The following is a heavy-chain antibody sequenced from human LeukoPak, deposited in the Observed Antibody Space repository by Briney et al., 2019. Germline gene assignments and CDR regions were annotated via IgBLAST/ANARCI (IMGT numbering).Heavy chain of an antibody. CDR3: ARRSYYSNYVAEDY. CDR2: ISAYNGNT. D-gene: IGHD4-11*01. Sequence: ASVKVSCKASGYTFTSYGISWVRQAPGQGLEWMGWISAYNGNTNYAQKLQGRVTMTTDTSTSTAYMELRSLRSDDTAVYYCARRSYYSNYVAEDYWGQGTLVTVSS. CDR1: GYTFTSYG. V-gene: IGHV1-18*01. J-gene: IGHJ4*02.